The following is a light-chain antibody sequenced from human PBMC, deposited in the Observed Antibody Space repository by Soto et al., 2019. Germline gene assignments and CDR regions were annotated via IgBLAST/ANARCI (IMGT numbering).Light chain of an antibody. Sequence: QSVLTQPPSVSAAPGQKVTISCSGSSSNIGNNYVSWYQQLPGTAPKLLIYDNNKRPSGIPDRFSGSKSGTSATLGITGLQTGDEADYYCGTWDSSLREKVFGGGTKLTVL. J-gene: IGLJ2*01. V-gene: IGLV1-51*01. CDR2: DNN. CDR1: SSNIGNNY. CDR3: GTWDSSLREKV.